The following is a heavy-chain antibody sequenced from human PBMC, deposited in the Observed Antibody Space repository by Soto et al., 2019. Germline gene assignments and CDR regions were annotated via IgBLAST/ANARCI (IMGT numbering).Heavy chain of an antibody. CDR1: GFTFSIYS. V-gene: IGHV3-66*01. CDR2: IYSGGST. Sequence: PGGSLRLSCAASGFTFSIYSMSWVRQAPGKGLEWVSVIYSGGSTYYADSVKGRFTISRDNSKNTLYLQMNSLRAEDTAVYYCARVLSQQLYAFDIWGQGTMVTVSS. J-gene: IGHJ3*02. CDR3: ARVLSQQLYAFDI. D-gene: IGHD6-13*01.